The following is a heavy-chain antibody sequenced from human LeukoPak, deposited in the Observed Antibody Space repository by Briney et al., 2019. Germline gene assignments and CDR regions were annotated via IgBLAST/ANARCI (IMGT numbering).Heavy chain of an antibody. CDR1: GYTFTSYG. Sequence: ASVKVSCKASGYTFTSYGISWVRQAPGQGLEWMGWISAYNGNTNYAQKLQGRVTMTTDTSTSTAYMELRSLRSDDTAVCYCAREREMLYSSGWSTGDDAFDIWGQGTMVTVSS. V-gene: IGHV1-18*01. J-gene: IGHJ3*02. CDR3: AREREMLYSSGWSTGDDAFDI. CDR2: ISAYNGNT. D-gene: IGHD6-19*01.